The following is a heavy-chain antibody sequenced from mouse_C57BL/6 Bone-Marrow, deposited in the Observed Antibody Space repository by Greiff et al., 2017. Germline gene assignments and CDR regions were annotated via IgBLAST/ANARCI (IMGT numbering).Heavy chain of an antibody. Sequence: EVQRVESGPELVKPGDSVKISCKASGYSFTGYFMNWVMQSHGKSLEWIGRINPYNGDTFYNQKFKGKATLTVDQASSTAHMELRSLTSEDSAVYYCARDYYGSSYYAMDCWGQGTSVTVSS. V-gene: IGHV1-20*01. CDR1: GYSFTGYF. CDR3: ARDYYGSSYYAMDC. CDR2: INPYNGDT. D-gene: IGHD1-1*01. J-gene: IGHJ4*01.